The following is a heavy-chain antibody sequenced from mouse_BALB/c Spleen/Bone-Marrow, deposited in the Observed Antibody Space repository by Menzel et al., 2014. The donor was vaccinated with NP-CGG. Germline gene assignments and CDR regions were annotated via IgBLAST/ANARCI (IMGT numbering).Heavy chain of an antibody. Sequence: EVKLQESGPGLVKPSQSLSLSCSVTGYSITSDYAWNWIRPFPGNILEWMGYINYTGTTGYNPSLKSRLSITRDTSKNQFFLQLNSVTTEDTATYYCTRGGNYWGQGTTLTVSS. D-gene: IGHD6-1*01. J-gene: IGHJ2*01. CDR2: INYTGTT. CDR1: GYSITSDYA. V-gene: IGHV3-2*02. CDR3: TRGGNY.